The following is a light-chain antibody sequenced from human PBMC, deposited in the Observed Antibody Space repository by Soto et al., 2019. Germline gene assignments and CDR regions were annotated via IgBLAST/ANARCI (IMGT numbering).Light chain of an antibody. CDR1: QSVSSSY. Sequence: EIVVTQSPGTLSLSPGQRDTLSSRASQSVSSSYLAWYQQKPGPAPRLPIYVASSRATGIPDRFSGSGSGTVVALTISRLEREDFAVYYCQQYGSSPRTFGEGTKVEIK. CDR3: QQYGSSPRT. V-gene: IGKV3-20*01. J-gene: IGKJ1*01. CDR2: VAS.